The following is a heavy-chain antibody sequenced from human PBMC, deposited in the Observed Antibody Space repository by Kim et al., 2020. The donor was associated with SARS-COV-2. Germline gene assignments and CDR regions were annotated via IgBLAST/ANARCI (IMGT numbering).Heavy chain of an antibody. Sequence: GGSLRLSCAASGFTFDDYTMHWVRQAPGKGLEWVSLISWDGGSTYYADSVKGRFTISRDNSKNSLYLQMNSLRTEDTALYYCAKDIYSGSYSEYYYYYGMVCCGEGETVTVSP. CDR1: GFTFDDYT. V-gene: IGHV3-43*01. J-gene: IGHJ6*01. CDR3: AKDIYSGSYSEYYYYYGMVC. D-gene: IGHD1-26*01. CDR2: ISWDGGST.